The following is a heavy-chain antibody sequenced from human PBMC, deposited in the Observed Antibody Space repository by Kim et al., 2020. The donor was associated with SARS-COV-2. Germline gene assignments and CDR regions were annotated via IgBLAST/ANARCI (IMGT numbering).Heavy chain of an antibody. J-gene: IGHJ6*02. CDR2: ISSSSSYI. CDR3: ARGALSHGMDI. D-gene: IGHD3-10*01. Sequence: GGSLRLSCAASGFTFSSYSMNWVRQAPGKGLEWVSSISSSSSYIYYADSVKGRFTIPRDNAKNSLYLQMNSLRAEDTAVYYCARGALSHGMDIWGQGNTVTVS. V-gene: IGHV3-21*01. CDR1: GFTFSSYS.